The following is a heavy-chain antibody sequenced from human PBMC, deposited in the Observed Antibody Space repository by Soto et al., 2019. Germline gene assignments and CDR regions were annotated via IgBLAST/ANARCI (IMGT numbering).Heavy chain of an antibody. CDR2: ISYDGSNN. CDR3: AKDIGRWFTSRGGFDY. D-gene: IGHD3-10*01. Sequence: QVQLVESGGGVVQPGRSLRLSCAASGFTFSSYGMHWVRQAPGKGLEWVAVISYDGSNNYYAYSVKGRFTISRDNSKNTLYLQMNSLRAEDTAVYYCAKDIGRWFTSRGGFDYWGQGTLVTVSS. V-gene: IGHV3-30*18. CDR1: GFTFSSYG. J-gene: IGHJ4*02.